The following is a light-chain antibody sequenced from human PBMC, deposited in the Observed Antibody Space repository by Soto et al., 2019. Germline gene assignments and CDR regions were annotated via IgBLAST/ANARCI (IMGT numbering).Light chain of an antibody. J-gene: IGKJ1*01. CDR3: QQYNSNSPS. V-gene: IGKV1-5*03. Sequence: DIQMTQSPSTLSASVGDRVTITCRASQSITGWLAWYQQKPGKAPKLLIYKAASLESGVPSRFSGSGCCTAFTLTISSLQPDDFVTEYCQQYNSNSPSFGQGTKVEIK. CDR2: KAA. CDR1: QSITGW.